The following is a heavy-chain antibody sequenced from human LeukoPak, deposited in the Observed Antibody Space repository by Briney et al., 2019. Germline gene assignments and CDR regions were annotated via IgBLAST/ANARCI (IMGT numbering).Heavy chain of an antibody. CDR3: VSGAPADF. J-gene: IGHJ4*02. V-gene: IGHV3-74*01. CDR2: INGDGSDT. D-gene: IGHD1-26*01. Sequence: PGGSLRLSCATSGFTFSSYWMNWVRQAPGKGLVWVSRINGDGSDTNYADSVKGRFTISRDNAQNTLWLQMNSLRAEDTAMYYCVSGAPADFWGQGTLVTVSS. CDR1: GFTFSSYW.